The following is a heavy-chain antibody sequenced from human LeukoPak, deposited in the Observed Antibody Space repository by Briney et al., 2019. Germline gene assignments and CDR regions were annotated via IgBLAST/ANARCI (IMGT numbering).Heavy chain of an antibody. J-gene: IGHJ6*03. CDR1: GGSISSYY. V-gene: IGHV4-59*01. CDR3: ARYLYHYDSNGYYYHYMDV. CDR2: IYYSGST. D-gene: IGHD3-22*01. Sequence: SETLSLTCTVSGGSISSYYWSWIRQPPGKGLEWIGYIYYSGSTNYNPSLKSRVTISVDTSKNQFSLKLSSVTAADTAVYYCARYLYHYDSNGYYYHYMDVWGKGTTVTVSS.